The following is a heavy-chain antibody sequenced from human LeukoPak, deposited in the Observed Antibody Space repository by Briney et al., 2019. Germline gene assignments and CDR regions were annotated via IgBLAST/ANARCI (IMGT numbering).Heavy chain of an antibody. CDR2: ICYSGIT. CDR1: SVSISGGGYC. J-gene: IGHJ6*03. D-gene: IGHD3-16*01. V-gene: IGHV4-30-4*07. Sequence: SETLSLTCAVSSVSISGGGYCWNWIRQPPGKGLEWIGYICYSGITYYNPSLKSRLTMSLDTSNNQFSLHLSSVTAADTAVYYCARQVGRGTQVYYLDVWGKGTTVTVSS. CDR3: ARQVGRGTQVYYLDV.